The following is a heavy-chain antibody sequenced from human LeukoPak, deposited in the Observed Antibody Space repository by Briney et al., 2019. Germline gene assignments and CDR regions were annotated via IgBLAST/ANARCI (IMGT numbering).Heavy chain of an antibody. D-gene: IGHD1-26*01. Sequence: SETLSLTCTVSGDSISSSNCYWGWIRQPPGKGLEWIGSIYFSGGTYYNASLKSRVTISIDTSKNQFSLKLTSVTAADTAVYYCATLVRSGSYYWRWFDPWGQGTLVTVSS. CDR1: GDSISSSNCY. V-gene: IGHV4-39*07. J-gene: IGHJ5*02. CDR3: ATLVRSGSYYWRWFDP. CDR2: IYFSGGT.